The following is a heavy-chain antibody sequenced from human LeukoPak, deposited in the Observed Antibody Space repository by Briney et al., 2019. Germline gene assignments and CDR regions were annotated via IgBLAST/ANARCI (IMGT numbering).Heavy chain of an antibody. D-gene: IGHD3-22*01. CDR3: ARFPSNYYDRTRADAFDI. V-gene: IGHV1-69*04. Sequence: SVKVSCKASGGTFSSYAISWVRQAPGQGLEWMGRIIPILGIANYAQKFQGRVTITADKSTSTAYMELSSLRSEDTAVYYCARFPSNYYDRTRADAFDIWGQGTIVTVSS. J-gene: IGHJ3*02. CDR2: IIPILGIA. CDR1: GGTFSSYA.